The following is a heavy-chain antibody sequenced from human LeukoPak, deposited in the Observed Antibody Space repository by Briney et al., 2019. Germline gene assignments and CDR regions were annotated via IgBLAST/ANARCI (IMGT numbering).Heavy chain of an antibody. D-gene: IGHD5-18*01. CDR3: AKARGYSYGESIDY. J-gene: IGHJ4*02. Sequence: PGRSLRLSCAASGFTFSSYGMHWVRQAPGKGLEWVAVISYDGSNKYYADSVKGRFTISRDNSKNTLYLQMNSLRAEDTAVYYCAKARGYSYGESIDYWGQGTLVTVSS. V-gene: IGHV3-30*18. CDR2: ISYDGSNK. CDR1: GFTFSSYG.